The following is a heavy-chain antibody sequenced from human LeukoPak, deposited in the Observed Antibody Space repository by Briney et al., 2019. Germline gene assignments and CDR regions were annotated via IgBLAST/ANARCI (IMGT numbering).Heavy chain of an antibody. V-gene: IGHV4-59*01. CDR1: GGSISSYY. J-gene: IGHJ5*02. D-gene: IGHD5/OR15-5a*01. CDR3: ARGLRDWFDP. CDR2: IYYSGST. Sequence: SETLSLTCTVSGGSISSYYWSWIRQPPGKGLEWIGYIYYSGSTNYNPSLKSRVTISVDTSKNQFSLKLSSVTAADTAVYYCARGLRDWFDPWGQGTPVTVSS.